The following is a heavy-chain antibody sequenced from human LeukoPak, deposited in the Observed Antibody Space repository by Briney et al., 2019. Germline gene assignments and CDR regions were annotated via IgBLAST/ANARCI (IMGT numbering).Heavy chain of an antibody. J-gene: IGHJ4*02. CDR1: RYTFIGYY. D-gene: IGHD3-22*01. Sequence: GASVKVSCKASRYTFIGYYMHWVRQAPGQGLEWMGRINPNSGGTNYAQKFQGRVTMTRDTSISTAYMELSRLRSDDTAVYYCARDRNPIPKYYDSSGYYFWGQGTLVTVSS. V-gene: IGHV1-2*06. CDR2: INPNSGGT. CDR3: ARDRNPIPKYYDSSGYYF.